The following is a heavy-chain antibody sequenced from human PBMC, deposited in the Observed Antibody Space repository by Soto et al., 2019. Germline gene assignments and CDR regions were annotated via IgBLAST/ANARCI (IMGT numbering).Heavy chain of an antibody. V-gene: IGHV3-23*01. CDR3: AKGRENTMIVVVTSLKSVDY. Sequence: PGGSLRLSCAATGFTFSTYGMTWVRQAPGKGLEWVSAISGSGGSTYYADSVKGRFTISRDNSKNTLYLQMNSLRAEDTAVYYCAKGRENTMIVVVTSLKSVDYWGQRTLVTVSS. CDR1: GFTFSTYG. J-gene: IGHJ4*02. CDR2: ISGSGGST. D-gene: IGHD3-22*01.